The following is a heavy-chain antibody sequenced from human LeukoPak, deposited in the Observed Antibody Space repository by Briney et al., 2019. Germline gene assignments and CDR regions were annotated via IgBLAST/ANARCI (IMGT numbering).Heavy chain of an antibody. D-gene: IGHD2-2*01. CDR1: GYSISSNYF. CDR3: VRDIGQLRFDY. J-gene: IGHJ4*02. V-gene: IGHV4-38-2*02. Sequence: PSETLSLTCAVSGYSISSNYFWGWIRQPPGKGLEWIGTISHTGTTFYKPSLKTRIAISLDTSKNQFSLKVNSVTAADTAVYYCVRDIGQLRFDYWGQGTLVTVSS. CDR2: ISHTGTT.